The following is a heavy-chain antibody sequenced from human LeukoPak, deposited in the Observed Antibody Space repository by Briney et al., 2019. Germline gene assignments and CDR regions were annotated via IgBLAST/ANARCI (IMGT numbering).Heavy chain of an antibody. CDR3: ARDETATVVTPGGY. Sequence: ASVKVSCKASGYTFTSYGISWVRQAPGQGLEWMGWISAYNGNTNYAQKLQGRVTMTTGTSTSTAYMELRSLRSDDTAVYYCARDETATVVTPGGYWGQGTLVTVSS. CDR1: GYTFTSYG. V-gene: IGHV1-18*01. D-gene: IGHD4-23*01. CDR2: ISAYNGNT. J-gene: IGHJ4*02.